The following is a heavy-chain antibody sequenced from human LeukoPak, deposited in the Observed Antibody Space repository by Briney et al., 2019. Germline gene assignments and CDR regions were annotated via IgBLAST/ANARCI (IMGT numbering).Heavy chain of an antibody. CDR3: ASTMIVVVNEPYYFDY. CDR1: GGSFSGYY. D-gene: IGHD3-22*01. CDR2: INHSGST. V-gene: IGHV4-34*01. J-gene: IGHJ4*02. Sequence: SETLSLTCAVYGGSFSGYYWSWIRQPPGKGLEWIGEINHSGSTNYNPSLKSRVTISVDTSKNQFSLKLSSVTAADTAVYYCASTMIVVVNEPYYFDYWGQGTLVTVSS.